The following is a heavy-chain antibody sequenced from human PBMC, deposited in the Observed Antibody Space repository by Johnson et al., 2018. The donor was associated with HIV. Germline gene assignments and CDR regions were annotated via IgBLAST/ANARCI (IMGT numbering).Heavy chain of an antibody. D-gene: IGHD3-10*01. CDR1: TFTVNSNS. CDR3: ARGPLLWRAFDI. Sequence: VQLVESGGGLVRPGGSLRLSCAASTFTVNSNSMTWVRQAPGKGLEWISGLYSGGDPSYADSARGRFTISRDNSKNTLYLQMNSLRVEDTAVYYCARGPLLWRAFDIWGQGTMVTVSS. V-gene: IGHV3-66*02. J-gene: IGHJ3*02. CDR2: LYSGGDP.